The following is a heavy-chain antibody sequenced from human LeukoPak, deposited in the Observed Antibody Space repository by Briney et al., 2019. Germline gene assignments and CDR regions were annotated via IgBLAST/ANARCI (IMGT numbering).Heavy chain of an antibody. CDR2: IMPIFGTA. CDR3: ARGPEIIVSGTTFAAYKWFDP. CDR1: GGTFANYP. D-gene: IGHD2/OR15-2a*01. J-gene: IGHJ5*02. Sequence: GSSVKVSCKTSGGTFANYPISWVRQAPGQGLEWMGGIMPIFGTANYAEKFQARGTITADESTSTVFMELRSLRFQDTAVYYCARGPEIIVSGTTFAAYKWFDPWGQGTLLTVSS. V-gene: IGHV1-69*01.